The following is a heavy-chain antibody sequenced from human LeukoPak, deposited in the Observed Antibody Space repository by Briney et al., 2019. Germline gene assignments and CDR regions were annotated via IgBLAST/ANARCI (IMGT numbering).Heavy chain of an antibody. V-gene: IGHV3-23*01. D-gene: IGHD3-22*01. J-gene: IGHJ4*02. Sequence: PGGSLRLSCAVSGITLSNYGMSWVRQAPGKGLEWVAGISDRGSRTNYADSVKGRFTISTVHPKNTLYLQMNSLRAEDTAVYFCAKRGVVIRVILVGFHKEAYYFDSWGQGALVTVSS. CDR2: ISDRGSRT. CDR1: GITLSNYG. CDR3: AKRGVVIRVILVGFHKEAYYFDS.